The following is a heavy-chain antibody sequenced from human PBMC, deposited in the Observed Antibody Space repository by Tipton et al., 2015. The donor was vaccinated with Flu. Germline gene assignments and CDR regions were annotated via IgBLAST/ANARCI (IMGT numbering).Heavy chain of an antibody. CDR3: ARSTSLSERYYFDH. Sequence: GSLRLSCAASGFTFSDYFMSWVRQAPGKGLEWVSYLTLGSTRYYADSVKGRFTISRDNAKHSLFLQMNSLRAEDTAVYYCARSTSLSERYYFDHWGQGTLVTVSS. D-gene: IGHD1-1*01. J-gene: IGHJ4*02. CDR1: GFTFSDYF. CDR2: LTLGSTR. V-gene: IGHV3-11*01.